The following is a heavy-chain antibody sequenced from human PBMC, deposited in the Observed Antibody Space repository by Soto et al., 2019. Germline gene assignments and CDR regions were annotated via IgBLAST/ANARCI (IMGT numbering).Heavy chain of an antibody. Sequence: SLRLSCAASGFTFSSYGMHWVRQAPGKGLEWVAVISYDGSNKYYADSVKGRFTISRDNSKNTLYLQMNSLRAEDTAVYYCAKLEDYYDSSGYYGDGDAFDIWGQGTMVTVSS. V-gene: IGHV3-30*18. CDR2: ISYDGSNK. J-gene: IGHJ3*02. CDR3: AKLEDYYDSSGYYGDGDAFDI. CDR1: GFTFSSYG. D-gene: IGHD3-22*01.